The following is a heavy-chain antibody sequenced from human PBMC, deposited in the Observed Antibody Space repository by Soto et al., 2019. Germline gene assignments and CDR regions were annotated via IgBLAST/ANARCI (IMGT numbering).Heavy chain of an antibody. J-gene: IGHJ4*02. V-gene: IGHV3-23*01. CDR1: GFTFSSYA. CDR3: AKVPRMTNFDY. CDR2: IGGSGGST. Sequence: GGSLRLSCAASGFTFSSYAMSWVRQAPGKGLDWVSAIGGSGGSTYYADSVKGRFTISRDNSKNTLYLQMNSLRAEDTALYYCAKVPRMTNFDYWGQGTLVTVSS.